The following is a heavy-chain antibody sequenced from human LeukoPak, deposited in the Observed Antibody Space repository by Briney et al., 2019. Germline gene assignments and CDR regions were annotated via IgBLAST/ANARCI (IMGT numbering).Heavy chain of an antibody. CDR3: ARHGYYGSGNFDY. CDR2: LYYSGST. J-gene: IGHJ4*02. CDR1: GDSISSYY. V-gene: IGHV4-59*08. Sequence: SETLSLTCTVSGDSISSYYRSWIRQPPGKGLEWIGNLYYSGSTDYNPSLKSRVTISVDTSKNQFSLKLSSVTAADTAVYYCARHGYYGSGNFDYWGQGTLVTVSS. D-gene: IGHD3-10*01.